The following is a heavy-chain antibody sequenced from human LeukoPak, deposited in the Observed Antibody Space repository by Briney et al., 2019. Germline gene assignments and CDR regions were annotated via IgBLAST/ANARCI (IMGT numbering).Heavy chain of an antibody. J-gene: IGHJ4*02. V-gene: IGHV3-15*01. CDR3: TTGFFVVDQR. Sequence: GGSLRLSCAASGFTFRSFAMIWVRQAPGRGLGWVGRIRSEADGGTADCAAPVKGRFTISRDDSKNTLYLQMKSLKTEDTAVYYCTTGFFVVDQRWGQGTLVTVSS. CDR2: IRSEADGGTA. CDR1: GFTFRSFA. D-gene: IGHD2-2*01.